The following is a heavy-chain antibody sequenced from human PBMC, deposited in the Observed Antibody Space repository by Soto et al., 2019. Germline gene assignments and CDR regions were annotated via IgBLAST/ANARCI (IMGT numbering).Heavy chain of an antibody. D-gene: IGHD3-3*01. V-gene: IGHV4-59*08. CDR3: ARNYDFWSGWENWFDP. CDR2: IYYSGST. J-gene: IGHJ5*02. Sequence: SPTLSLPCTVSGGSISSYYWSWIRQPPGKGLEWIGYIYYSGSTNYNPSLKSRVTISVDTSKNQFSLKLSSVTAADTAVYYCARNYDFWSGWENWFDPWGQGTLVTVSS. CDR1: GGSISSYY.